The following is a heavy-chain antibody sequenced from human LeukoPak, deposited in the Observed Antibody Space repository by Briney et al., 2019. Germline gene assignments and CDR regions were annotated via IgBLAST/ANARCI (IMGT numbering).Heavy chain of an antibody. D-gene: IGHD2-2*01. CDR3: ARDFCSSTSCYFDS. J-gene: IGHJ4*02. CDR1: DYSFTTCG. CDR2: ISAFNGNT. Sequence: ASVKVSCKASDYSFTTCGITWVRQAPGQGLEWMGWISAFNGNTNYAQKLQGRVTMTTDTSTSAAYMELRSLRSDDAAVYYCARDFCSSTSCYFDSWGQGTLVTVSS. V-gene: IGHV1-18*01.